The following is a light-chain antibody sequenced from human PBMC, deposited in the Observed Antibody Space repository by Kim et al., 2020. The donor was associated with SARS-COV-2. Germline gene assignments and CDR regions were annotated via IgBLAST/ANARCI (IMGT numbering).Light chain of an antibody. CDR2: QDS. J-gene: IGLJ2*01. Sequence: SYELTQPPSVSVSPGQTASITCSGDKLGDKYACWYQQKPGQSPVLVIYQDSKRPSGIPERFSGSNSGNTATLTISGTQAMDEADYYCQAWDSSTVVFGGGTHPTFL. CDR1: KLGDKY. V-gene: IGLV3-1*01. CDR3: QAWDSSTVV.